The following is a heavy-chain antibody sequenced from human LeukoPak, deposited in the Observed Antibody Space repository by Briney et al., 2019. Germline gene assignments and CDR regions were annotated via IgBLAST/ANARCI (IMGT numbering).Heavy chain of an antibody. CDR2: INSRSSTI. J-gene: IGHJ3*02. CDR3: AREVGTPQAFDI. V-gene: IGHV3-48*01. Sequence: PGGSQRLSCAASRFTFSNYGVNWVRQAPGKGLEWVSYINSRSSTIYYADSVRGRFTISRDNAKNSLYLQMNSLKAEDTAIYYCAREVGTPQAFDIWGQGTMVTVSS. CDR1: RFTFSNYG. D-gene: IGHD1-26*01.